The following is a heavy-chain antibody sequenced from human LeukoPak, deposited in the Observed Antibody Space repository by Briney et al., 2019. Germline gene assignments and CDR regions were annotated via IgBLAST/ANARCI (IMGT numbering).Heavy chain of an antibody. CDR2: IYYSGST. CDR1: GGSISSGDYY. Sequence: SETLSLTRTVSGGSISSGDYYWSWIRQPPGKGLEWIGYIYYSGSTYYNPSLKSRVTISVDTSKNQFSLKLSSVTAADTAVYYCARGNSSGWYSFPSDYWGQGTLVTVSS. V-gene: IGHV4-30-4*08. D-gene: IGHD6-19*01. J-gene: IGHJ4*02. CDR3: ARGNSSGWYSFPSDY.